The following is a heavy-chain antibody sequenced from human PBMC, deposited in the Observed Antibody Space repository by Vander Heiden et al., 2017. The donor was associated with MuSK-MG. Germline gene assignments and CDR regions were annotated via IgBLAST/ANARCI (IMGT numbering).Heavy chain of an antibody. CDR1: VSVFSARG. Sequence: QMQLVESGGGVVQPGGSLRLSCAASVSVFSARGMQWVRQAPGKGLEWVAVIFNNGNTHYSDAVRGRFTIARDNSRNTLYLQMSSLRVEDTAVYYCATDYTTRGWSDFWGQGTLVTVSP. J-gene: IGHJ4*02. CDR2: IFNNGNT. CDR3: ATDYTTRGWSDF. D-gene: IGHD6-19*01. V-gene: IGHV3-33*01.